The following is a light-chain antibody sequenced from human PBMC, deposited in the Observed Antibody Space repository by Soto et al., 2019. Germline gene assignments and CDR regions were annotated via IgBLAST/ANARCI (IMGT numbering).Light chain of an antibody. CDR2: GAS. CDR3: QQYNNWPRT. Sequence: EIVMTQSPAALSWSPGETATLSCRASQSVTYNLAWYQQKPGQAPRLLIYGASTRATGVPARFSGSGSGTEFTLTISSLQSEDFAVYYCQQYNNWPRTFGQGTKVDIK. CDR1: QSVTYN. J-gene: IGKJ1*01. V-gene: IGKV3-15*01.